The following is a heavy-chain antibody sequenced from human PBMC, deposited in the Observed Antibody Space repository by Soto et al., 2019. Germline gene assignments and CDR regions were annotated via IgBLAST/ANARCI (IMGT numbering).Heavy chain of an antibody. CDR1: GGTFSSYA. CDR2: IIPIFGTA. J-gene: IGHJ5*02. CDR3: ARESLYCSSTSCYAIRFDP. V-gene: IGHV1-69*06. Sequence: SVKDSCKASGGTFSSYAISWVRQAPVQGLEWMGGIIPIFGTANYAQKFQGRVTITADKSTSTAYMELSSLRSEDTAVYYCARESLYCSSTSCYAIRFDPWGQGTLVTVSS. D-gene: IGHD2-2*01.